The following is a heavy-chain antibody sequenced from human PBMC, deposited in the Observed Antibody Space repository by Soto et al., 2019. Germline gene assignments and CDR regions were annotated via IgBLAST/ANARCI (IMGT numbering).Heavy chain of an antibody. Sequence: SETLALTCMVSGGSISICGYYWRWIRQHPGKGLEWIGYIYYSGSTYYNPSLKSRVTISVDTSKNQFSLKLSSVTAADTAVYYCARDERRYYYYMDVWGKGTTVTVSS. CDR1: GGSISICGYY. D-gene: IGHD6-25*01. CDR2: IYYSGST. J-gene: IGHJ6*03. V-gene: IGHV4-31*03. CDR3: ARDERRYYYYMDV.